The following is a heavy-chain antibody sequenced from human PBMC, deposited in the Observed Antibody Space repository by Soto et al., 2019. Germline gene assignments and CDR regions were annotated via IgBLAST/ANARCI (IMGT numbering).Heavy chain of an antibody. Sequence: QVRLVESGGGVVQPGRSLRLSCTASGFSFSSYAMYWFRQPPGKGLEWVAVISHDGINKHYADSVKGRVTVSRDNSNHTLDLQLNSLRGEDTAMSYCARDMYSSDYFVKWFEPWGQGTLVTVSS. CDR2: ISHDGINK. CDR3: ARDMYSSDYFVKWFEP. D-gene: IGHD6-19*01. J-gene: IGHJ5*02. CDR1: GFSFSSYA. V-gene: IGHV3-30-3*01.